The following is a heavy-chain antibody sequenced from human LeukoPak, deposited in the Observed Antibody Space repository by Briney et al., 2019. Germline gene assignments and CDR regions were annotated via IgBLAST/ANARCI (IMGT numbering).Heavy chain of an antibody. V-gene: IGHV3-21*01. D-gene: IGHD5-18*01. J-gene: IGHJ4*02. CDR2: ISSSSSYI. CDR3: ASDLVERGYSYGRCDY. Sequence: GGSLRLPCAASGFTFSSYSMNWVRQAPGKGLEWVSSISSSSSYIYYADSVKGRFTISRDNAKNSLYLQMNSLRAEDTAVYYCASDLVERGYSYGRCDYWGQGTLVSVSS. CDR1: GFTFSSYS.